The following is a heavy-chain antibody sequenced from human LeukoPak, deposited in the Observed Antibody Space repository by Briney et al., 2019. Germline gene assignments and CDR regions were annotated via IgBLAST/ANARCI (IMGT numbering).Heavy chain of an antibody. J-gene: IGHJ4*02. CDR3: ARAFHCSSTNCYTRGLDY. CDR1: GGSISSGSYY. V-gene: IGHV4-61*02. Sequence: PSETLSLTCTVSGGSISSGSYYWSWIQQPAGKGLEWIGRIYTSGSTNYNPSLKSRVTISVDTSKNQFSLKLSSVTAADTAVYYCARAFHCSSTNCYTRGLDYWGQGTLVTVSS. CDR2: IYTSGST. D-gene: IGHD2-2*02.